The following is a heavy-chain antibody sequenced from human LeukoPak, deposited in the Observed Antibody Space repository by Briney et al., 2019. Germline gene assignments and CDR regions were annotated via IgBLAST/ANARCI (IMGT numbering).Heavy chain of an antibody. CDR3: ARSRGYDSSGYYPNYFDY. CDR2: INHSGST. V-gene: IGHV4-34*01. Sequence: KSSETLSLTCAVYGGSFSGYYWSWIRQPPGKGLEWIGEINHSGSTNYNPSLKSRVTISVDTSKNQFSLKLSSVTAADTAVYYCARSRGYDSSGYYPNYFDYWGQGTLVTVPS. J-gene: IGHJ4*02. D-gene: IGHD3-22*01. CDR1: GGSFSGYY.